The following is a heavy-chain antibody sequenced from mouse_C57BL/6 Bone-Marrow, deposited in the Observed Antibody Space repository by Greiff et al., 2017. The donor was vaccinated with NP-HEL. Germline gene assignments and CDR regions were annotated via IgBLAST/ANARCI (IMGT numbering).Heavy chain of an antibody. J-gene: IGHJ3*01. Sequence: VQLQESGPGLVQPSQSLSITCTVSGFTLSSYGVHWVRQSPGKGLEWLGVIWSGGSTDYNAAFISRLSISKDNSKSQVFFKMNSLQADDTAIYCCASEGGFPAWFAYWGQGTLVTVSA. V-gene: IGHV2-2*01. CDR3: ASEGGFPAWFAY. CDR1: GFTLSSYG. CDR2: IWSGGST.